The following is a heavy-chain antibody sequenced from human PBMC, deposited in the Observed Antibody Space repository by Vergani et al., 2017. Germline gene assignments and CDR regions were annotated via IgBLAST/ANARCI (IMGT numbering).Heavy chain of an antibody. J-gene: IGHJ5*02. CDR3: ARHERSTGGSCYVFDP. V-gene: IGHV4-38-2*01. CDR2: IYHSGST. CDR1: GYSISSGYY. Sequence: QVQLQESGPGLVKPSETLSLTCAVSGYSISSGYYWGWIRQPPGKGLEWIGSIYHSGSTYYNPSLKSRVTISVDTFKNQFPLKLSSVTAADTAVYYWARHERSTGGSCYVFDPWGQGTLVTVSS. D-gene: IGHD2-15*01.